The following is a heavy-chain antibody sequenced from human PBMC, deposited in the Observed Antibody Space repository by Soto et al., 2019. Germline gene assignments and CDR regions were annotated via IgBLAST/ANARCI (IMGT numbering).Heavy chain of an antibody. J-gene: IGHJ5*02. D-gene: IGHD3-3*01. Sequence: QVQLQESGPGLVKPSQTLSLTCTVSGGSISSGDYYWSWIRQPPGKGLEWIGYIYYSGSTYYNPSLKSRVTISVDTSKNQFSLKLSSVTAADTAVYYCARGRFLEWLLSSWFDPWGQGTLVTVSS. CDR2: IYYSGST. CDR1: GGSISSGDYY. CDR3: ARGRFLEWLLSSWFDP. V-gene: IGHV4-30-4*01.